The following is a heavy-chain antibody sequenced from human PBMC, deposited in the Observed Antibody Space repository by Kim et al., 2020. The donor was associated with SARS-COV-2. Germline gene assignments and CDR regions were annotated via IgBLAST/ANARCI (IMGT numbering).Heavy chain of an antibody. D-gene: IGHD2-2*02. CDR1: GFTFSSYG. Sequence: GGSLRLSCAASGFTFSSYGMHWVRQAPGKGLEWVAVISYDGSNKYYADSVKGRFTISRDNSKNTLYLQMNSLRAEDTAVYYCAKMGCSSTSCYRGVYWGQGTLVTVSS. V-gene: IGHV3-30*18. CDR2: ISYDGSNK. CDR3: AKMGCSSTSCYRGVY. J-gene: IGHJ4*02.